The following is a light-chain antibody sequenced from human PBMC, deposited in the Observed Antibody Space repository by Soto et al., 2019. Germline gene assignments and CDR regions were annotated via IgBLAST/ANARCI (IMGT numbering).Light chain of an antibody. CDR3: QQYNSYSPT. CDR2: DAS. V-gene: IGKV1-5*01. CDR1: QSISSW. J-gene: IGKJ1*01. Sequence: GDRVTITGRASQSISSWLAWYQQKPGKAPKLLIYDASSLESGVPSRFSGSGSGTEFTLTISSLQPDDFATYYCQQYNSYSPTFGQGTNVDI.